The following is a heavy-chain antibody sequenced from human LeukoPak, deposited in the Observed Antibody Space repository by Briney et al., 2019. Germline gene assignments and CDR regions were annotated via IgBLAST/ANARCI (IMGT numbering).Heavy chain of an antibody. V-gene: IGHV1-8*01. Sequence: ASVKVSCKASGYTFTSYDINWVRQATGQGLEWMGWMNPNSGNTGYAQKFQGRVTMTRNTSISTAYMELSSLRSEDTAVYYCARVPRLDIVAENYYYYYMDVWGKGTTVTVSS. CDR2: MNPNSGNT. J-gene: IGHJ6*03. CDR1: GYTFTSYD. CDR3: ARVPRLDIVAENYYYYYMDV. D-gene: IGHD5-12*01.